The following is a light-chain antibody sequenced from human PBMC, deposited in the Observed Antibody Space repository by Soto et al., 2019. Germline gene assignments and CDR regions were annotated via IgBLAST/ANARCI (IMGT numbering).Light chain of an antibody. Sequence: AIQMTQSPSSLSASVGDRVTITCRASQGIRNDLGWYQQKQGKAPKLLIYAASSLQSGVPSRFSGSGSGTDFTLTISSLQPEDFATYYRLQDYNYPRTFGQGTKVEIK. V-gene: IGKV1-6*01. CDR2: AAS. J-gene: IGKJ1*01. CDR1: QGIRND. CDR3: LQDYNYPRT.